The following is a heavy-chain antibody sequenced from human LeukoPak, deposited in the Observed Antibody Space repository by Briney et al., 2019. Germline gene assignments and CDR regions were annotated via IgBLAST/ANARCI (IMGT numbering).Heavy chain of an antibody. CDR3: ARGHYDYVWGSYRPKFDP. Sequence: SETLSLTCTVSGGSISSYYWSWIRQPAGKGLEWIGRIYTSGSTNYNPSLKSRVTISVDTSKNQFSLKLSSVTAADTAVYYCARGHYDYVWGSYRPKFDPWGQGTLVTVSS. CDR2: IYTSGST. V-gene: IGHV4-4*07. J-gene: IGHJ5*02. CDR1: GGSISSYY. D-gene: IGHD3-16*02.